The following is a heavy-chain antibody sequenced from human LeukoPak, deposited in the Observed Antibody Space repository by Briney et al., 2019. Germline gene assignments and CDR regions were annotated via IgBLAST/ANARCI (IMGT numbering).Heavy chain of an antibody. CDR2: IYYSGST. V-gene: IGHV4-59*01. CDR3: ARDRNDAFDI. D-gene: IGHD1-14*01. J-gene: IGHJ3*02. CDR1: GGSISSYY. Sequence: SETLSLTCTVSGGSISSYYWSWIRQPPGKGLEWIGYIYYSGSTNYNPSLKSRVTISVDTSKNQFSLKLSSVTAADTAVYYCARDRNDAFDIWGQGTMLTVSS.